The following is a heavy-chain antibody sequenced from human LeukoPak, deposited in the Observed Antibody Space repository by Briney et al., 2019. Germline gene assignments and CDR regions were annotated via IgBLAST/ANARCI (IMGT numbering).Heavy chain of an antibody. J-gene: IGHJ4*02. D-gene: IGHD5-12*01. CDR1: GFTFNKYS. V-gene: IGHV3-30-3*01. Sequence: PGGSLRLSCATSGFTFNKYSFHWVRQAPGKGLEWVAVISDDGNNEYYVDSVKGRFTISRDNSKNTLYLRMNSLRTEDTAMYYCARSYRYSGWKYFDYWGQGTLVTVSS. CDR3: ARSYRYSGWKYFDY. CDR2: ISDDGNNE.